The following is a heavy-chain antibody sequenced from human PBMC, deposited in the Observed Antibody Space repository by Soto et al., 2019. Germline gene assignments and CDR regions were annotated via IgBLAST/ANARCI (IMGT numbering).Heavy chain of an antibody. D-gene: IGHD6-13*01. J-gene: IGHJ5*02. CDR2: IYYSGST. Sequence: LSLTCTVSGGSISSGDYYWSWIRQPPGKGLEWIGYIYYSGSTYYNPSLKSRVTISVDTSKNQFSLKLSSVTAADTAVYYCARERPDGSRLDPWGQGNLVTVSS. CDR1: GGSISSGDYY. CDR3: ARERPDGSRLDP. V-gene: IGHV4-30-4*01.